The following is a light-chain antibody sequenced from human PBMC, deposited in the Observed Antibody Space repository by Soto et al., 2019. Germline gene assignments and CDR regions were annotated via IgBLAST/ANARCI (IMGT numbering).Light chain of an antibody. CDR2: AAS. V-gene: IGKV1-39*01. CDR1: XXXXXX. CDR3: QQSYSTPYT. J-gene: IGKJ2*01. Sequence: DIQMTQSPSSLSASVGDRVTITCRXXXXXXXXLNWYQQKPGKAPKLLIYAASSLQSGVPSRFXXXXSGTDXXXXXXXXXXXXFATYYCQQSYSTPYTFGQGTKLEIK.